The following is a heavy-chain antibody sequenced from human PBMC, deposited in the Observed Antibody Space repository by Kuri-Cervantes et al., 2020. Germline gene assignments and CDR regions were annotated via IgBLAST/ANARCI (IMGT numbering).Heavy chain of an antibody. CDR3: ARHDQEYNWFDP. Sequence: TFSSYAMSWVRQAPGKGLEWVGSIYYSGSTYYNPSLKSRVTISVDTSKNQFSLKLSSVTAADTAVYYCARHDQEYNWFDPWGQGTLVTVSS. D-gene: IGHD3-10*01. J-gene: IGHJ5*02. V-gene: IGHV4-39*01. CDR2: IYYSGST. CDR1: TFSSYA.